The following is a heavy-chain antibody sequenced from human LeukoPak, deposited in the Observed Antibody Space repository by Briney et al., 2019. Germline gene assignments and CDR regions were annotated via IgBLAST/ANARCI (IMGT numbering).Heavy chain of an antibody. CDR3: ASAATFSVDY. J-gene: IGHJ4*02. CDR2: LYYSGST. D-gene: IGHD2-15*01. Sequence: PSETLSLTCTVSGGSVSSSFYYWGWIRQPPGKGLEWIGSLYYSGSTHYNPSLKSRVTMSVDTSKNQVSLNLSSVTAADTAVFFCASAATFSVDYWGQGTLVTVSS. V-gene: IGHV4-39*01. CDR1: GGSVSSSFYY.